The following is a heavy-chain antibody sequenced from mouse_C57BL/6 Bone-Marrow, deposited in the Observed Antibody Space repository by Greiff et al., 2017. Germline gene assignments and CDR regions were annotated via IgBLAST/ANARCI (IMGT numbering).Heavy chain of an antibody. J-gene: IGHJ3*01. Sequence: LKPGAELVKPGASVKMSCKASGYTFTSYWITWVKQRPGQGLEWIGDIYPGSGSTNYNEKFKSKATLTVDTSSSTAYMQLSSLTSEDSAVYYCARSYYGNYEAYWGQGTLVTVSA. V-gene: IGHV1-55*01. D-gene: IGHD2-1*01. CDR3: ARSYYGNYEAY. CDR1: GYTFTSYW. CDR2: IYPGSGST.